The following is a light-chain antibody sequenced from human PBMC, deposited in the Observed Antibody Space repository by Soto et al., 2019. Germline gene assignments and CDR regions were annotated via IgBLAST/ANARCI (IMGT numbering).Light chain of an antibody. CDR1: QSVSSY. CDR2: DAS. CDR3: YRRTVWRRET. V-gene: IGKV3-11*01. Sequence: RASQSVSSYLAWYRQKPGQAPRLLIYDASNRATGIPARFSVSGSGTDFTLTSAVLEPEDFGFYDCYRRTVWRRETFHQGTKVHIK. J-gene: IGKJ1*01.